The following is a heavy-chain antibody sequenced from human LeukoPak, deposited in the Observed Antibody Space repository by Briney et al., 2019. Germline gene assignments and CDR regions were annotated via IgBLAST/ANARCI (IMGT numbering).Heavy chain of an antibody. V-gene: IGHV1-69*04. J-gene: IGHJ4*02. Sequence: ASVKDSCKASGGTFSSYAISWVRQAPGQGLEWMGRIIPILGIANYAQKFQGRVTITADKSTSTAYMELSSLRSEDTAVYYCARGLRGNMTLGYWGQGTVVTVSS. CDR3: ARGLRGNMTLGY. CDR1: GGTFSSYA. CDR2: IIPILGIA. D-gene: IGHD4-23*01.